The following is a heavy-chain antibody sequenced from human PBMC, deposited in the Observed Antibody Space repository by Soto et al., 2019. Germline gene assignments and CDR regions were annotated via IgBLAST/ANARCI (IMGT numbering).Heavy chain of an antibody. CDR1: GYTFSSDG. CDR2: ISAYNGKT. D-gene: IGHD3-22*01. CDR3: ARDGYYDSSGSPLAFDI. Sequence: ASVKVSCKACGYTFSSDGISWVRQATGQGLEWMAWISAYNGKTNHAQKLQGRVTMTTDTSTSTAYMELRSLRSDDTAVYYCARDGYYDSSGSPLAFDIWGQGTMVTGSS. V-gene: IGHV1-18*01. J-gene: IGHJ3*02.